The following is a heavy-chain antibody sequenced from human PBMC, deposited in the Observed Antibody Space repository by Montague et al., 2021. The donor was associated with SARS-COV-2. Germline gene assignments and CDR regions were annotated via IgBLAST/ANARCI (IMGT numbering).Heavy chain of an antibody. CDR1: GGSISNYY. CDR2: IYYSGST. V-gene: IGHV4-59*12. D-gene: IGHD3-10*01. Sequence: SETLSLTCTVSGGSISNYYWSWIRQPPGKGLEWIGYIYYSGSTNYNPSLKSRVTISVDTSKNQFSLKLSSVTAADTAVYYCARAVAGGYSFYYSYGMDVWGQGTTVTVSS. CDR3: ARAVAGGYSFYYSYGMDV. J-gene: IGHJ6*02.